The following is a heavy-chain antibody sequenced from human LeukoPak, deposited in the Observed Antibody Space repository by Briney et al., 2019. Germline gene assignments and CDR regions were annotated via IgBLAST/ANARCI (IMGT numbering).Heavy chain of an antibody. CDR1: GYTFTGYY. D-gene: IGHD3-9*01. J-gene: IGHJ1*01. CDR3: ARRSDRYDILTGYSQH. V-gene: IGHV1-2*02. Sequence: ASVKVSCKASGYTFTGYYMHWVRQAPGKGLEWRGWINPNSGGTNYAQKFQGRVTMTRDTSISTAYMELSRLRSDDTAVYYCARRSDRYDILTGYSQHWGQGTLVTVSS. CDR2: INPNSGGT.